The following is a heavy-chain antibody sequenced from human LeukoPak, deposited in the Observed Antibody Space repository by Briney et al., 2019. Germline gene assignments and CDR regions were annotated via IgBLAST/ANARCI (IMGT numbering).Heavy chain of an antibody. V-gene: IGHV3-53*01. D-gene: IGHD4-17*01. CDR1: GFTVSSNY. J-gene: IGHJ4*02. CDR3: ARVDYAGYYFDY. Sequence: GGSLRLSCAASGFTVSSNYMSWVRQAPGKGLEWASVIYSGGSTYYADSVKGRFTISRDNSKNTLYLQMNSLRAEDTAVYYCARVDYAGYYFDYWGQGTLVTVSS. CDR2: IYSGGST.